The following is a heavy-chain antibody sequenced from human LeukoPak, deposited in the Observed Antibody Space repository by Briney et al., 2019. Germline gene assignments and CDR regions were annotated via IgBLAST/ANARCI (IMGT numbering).Heavy chain of an antibody. D-gene: IGHD3-10*01. J-gene: IGHJ3*02. CDR1: GGSFSGYY. V-gene: IGHV4-34*01. Sequence: PSETLSLTCAVYGGSFSGYYWSWIRQPPGKGLEWIGEINHSGSTNYNPSLKSRVTISVDTSKNQFSLKLSSVTAADTAVYYCARAYYGSGNDAFDIWGQGTMVTVSS. CDR2: INHSGST. CDR3: ARAYYGSGNDAFDI.